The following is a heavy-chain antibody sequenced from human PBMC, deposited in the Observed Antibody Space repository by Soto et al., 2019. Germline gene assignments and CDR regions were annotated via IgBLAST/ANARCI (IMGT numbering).Heavy chain of an antibody. Sequence: GGSLRLSCAASGFTFSSYAMSWVRQAPGKGLEWVSAISGSGGSTYYADSAKGRFTISRDNSKNTLYLQMNSLRAEDTAVYYCAKEWANSGYDYSYGMDVWGQGTTVTV. CDR1: GFTFSSYA. CDR3: AKEWANSGYDYSYGMDV. D-gene: IGHD5-12*01. J-gene: IGHJ6*02. CDR2: ISGSGGST. V-gene: IGHV3-23*01.